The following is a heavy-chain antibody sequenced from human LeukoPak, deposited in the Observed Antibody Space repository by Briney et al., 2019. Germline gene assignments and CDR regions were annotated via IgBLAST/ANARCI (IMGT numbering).Heavy chain of an antibody. D-gene: IGHD6-19*01. V-gene: IGHV1-46*01. CDR2: INPSGTWT. Sequence: ASVKVSCKASGHTFSRSYMHWVRQAPGQGLEWMGVINPSGTWTSYAQKFRGRVTMTTDTSTSTAYMELRSLRSDDTAVYYCAREWLAPIGAFDIWGQGTMVTVSS. J-gene: IGHJ3*02. CDR1: GHTFSRSY. CDR3: AREWLAPIGAFDI.